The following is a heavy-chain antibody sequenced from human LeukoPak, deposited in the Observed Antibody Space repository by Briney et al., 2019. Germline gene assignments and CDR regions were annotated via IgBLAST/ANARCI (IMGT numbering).Heavy chain of an antibody. V-gene: IGHV1-8*02. CDR2: MNPNSGNT. CDR3: ARGRAVLRYFDWLANYYYYYMDV. J-gene: IGHJ6*03. Sequence: GASVKVSCKASGGTFSSYAINWVRQATGQGLEWMGWMNPNSGNTGYAQKFQGRVTMTRNTSISTAYMELSSLRSEDTAVYYCARGRAVLRYFDWLANYYYYYMDVWGKGTTVTISS. CDR1: GGTFSSYA. D-gene: IGHD3-9*01.